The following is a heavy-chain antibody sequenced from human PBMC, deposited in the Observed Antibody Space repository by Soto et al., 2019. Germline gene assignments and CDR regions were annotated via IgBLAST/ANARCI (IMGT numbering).Heavy chain of an antibody. J-gene: IGHJ6*02. D-gene: IGHD2-2*01. CDR2: ISGSGGSR. V-gene: IGHV3-23*01. CDR3: AKGRSCSSTSSAGGPCYYYGMDV. CDR1: GFTFSSYA. Sequence: EVQLLESGGGLVQPGGSLRLSCAASGFTFSSYAMSWVRQAPGKGLEWVSAISGSGGSRYYADSVKGRFTISRDNSKNKLYLQRHSLRAEDTAVYYCAKGRSCSSTSSAGGPCYYYGMDVWGQGTTVTVSS.